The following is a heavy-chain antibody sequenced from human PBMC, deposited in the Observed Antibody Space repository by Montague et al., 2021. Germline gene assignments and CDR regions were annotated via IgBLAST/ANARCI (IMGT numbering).Heavy chain of an antibody. V-gene: IGHV3-74*01. J-gene: IGHJ4*02. Sequence: SLRLSCAASGFTLSSYWMHWVRQAPGKGLVWVSRISTDGSSTTYADSVKGRFTTSRDNAKNMLYPQMNSLRAEDTAVYYCTFYKFRETPRGFDYWGQGTLVTVSA. CDR3: TFYKFRETPRGFDY. CDR2: ISTDGSST. CDR1: GFTLSSYW. D-gene: IGHD3-10*01.